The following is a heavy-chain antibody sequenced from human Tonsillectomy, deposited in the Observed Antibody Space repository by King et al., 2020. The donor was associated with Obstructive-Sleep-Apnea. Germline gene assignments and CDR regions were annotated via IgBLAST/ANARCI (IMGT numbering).Heavy chain of an antibody. CDR3: TRHLDSGSSWLFHFDY. J-gene: IGHJ4*02. D-gene: IGHD6-13*01. V-gene: IGHV3-73*01. CDR1: GFTFSGSA. Sequence: VQLVESGGGLVQPGGSLKLSCAASGFTFSGSAMHWVRQASGKGLEWVGRIRSKANNYATAYAASVKGRFTISRDDSKNTAYLQMNSLKTEDTAVYYCTRHLDSGSSWLFHFDYWGQGTLVTVSS. CDR2: IRSKANNYAT.